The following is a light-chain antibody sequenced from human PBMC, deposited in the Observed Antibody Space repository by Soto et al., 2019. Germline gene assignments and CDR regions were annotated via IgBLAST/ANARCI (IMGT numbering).Light chain of an antibody. CDR1: QSVSSN. CDR2: GAS. CDR3: QQYNNWPRT. V-gene: IGKV3-15*01. Sequence: EIVMTQSPAPRPAPPGERATLSCRASQSVSSNLAWSQQNPGQAPRLLIYGASTRATGIPARFSGSGSGTEFTLTISSLQSEDFAVYYCQQYNNWPRTFGQGTKVEIK. J-gene: IGKJ1*01.